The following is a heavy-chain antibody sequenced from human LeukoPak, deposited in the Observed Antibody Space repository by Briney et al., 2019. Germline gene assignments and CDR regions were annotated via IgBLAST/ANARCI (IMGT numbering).Heavy chain of an antibody. CDR1: GFIFSNYW. D-gene: IGHD3-16*01. V-gene: IGHV3-74*01. CDR2: MNSDGSSR. CDR3: ARESTAVGDYYFDY. J-gene: IGHJ4*02. Sequence: GGSLRLSCAASGFIFSNYWMNWVRQAPGKGLMWVSRMNSDGSSRTYADSVKGRFTTSRGNAKNTLYLQMNSLRAEDLAVYYCARESTAVGDYYFDYWGQGILVAVSS.